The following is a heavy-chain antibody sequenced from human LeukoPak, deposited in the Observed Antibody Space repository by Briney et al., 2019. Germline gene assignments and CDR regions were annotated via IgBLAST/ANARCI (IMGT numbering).Heavy chain of an antibody. V-gene: IGHV1-2*02. CDR3: ARASSSSWYYYYYYMDV. CDR1: GYTFTDYY. Sequence: ASVKVSCKASGYTFTDYYLHWVRQAPGQGLEWMGWINPNSGGTNYAQKFQGRVTMTRDTSISTAYMELSRLRSDDTAVYYCARASSSSWYYYYYYMDVWGKGTTVTVSS. D-gene: IGHD6-13*01. CDR2: INPNSGGT. J-gene: IGHJ6*03.